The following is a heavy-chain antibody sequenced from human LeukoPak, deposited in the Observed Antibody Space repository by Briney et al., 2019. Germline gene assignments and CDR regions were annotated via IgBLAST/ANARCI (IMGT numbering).Heavy chain of an antibody. J-gene: IGHJ4*02. D-gene: IGHD3-10*01. CDR1: GYTFMNYG. CDR2: INPNSGGT. CDR3: ARGSMVRGVIY. Sequence: GASVKVSCKASGYTFMNYGISWVRQAPGQGLEWMGWINPNSGGTNYAQKFQGRVTMTRDTSISTAYMELSRLRSDDTAVYYCARGSMVRGVIYWGQGTLVTVSS. V-gene: IGHV1-2*02.